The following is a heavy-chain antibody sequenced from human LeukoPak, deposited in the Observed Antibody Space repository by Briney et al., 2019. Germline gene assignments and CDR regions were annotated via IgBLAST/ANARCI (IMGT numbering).Heavy chain of an antibody. CDR2: ISSSSSTI. CDR1: GFTFSSYS. CDR3: ARGLDDYGDLGNDY. Sequence: GGSVRLSCAASGFTFSSYSMNWVRQAPGKGLEWVSYISSSSSTIYYADSVKGRFTISRDNAKNSLYLQMNSLRAEDTAVYYCARGLDDYGDLGNDYWGQGTLVTVSS. J-gene: IGHJ4*02. V-gene: IGHV3-48*01. D-gene: IGHD4-17*01.